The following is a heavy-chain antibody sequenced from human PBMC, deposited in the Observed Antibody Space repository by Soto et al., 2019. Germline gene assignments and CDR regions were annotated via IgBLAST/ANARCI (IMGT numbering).Heavy chain of an antibody. J-gene: IGHJ6*03. CDR3: ARAGRGAARYYYYYYMDV. CDR2: INHSGST. CDR1: GGSFSGYY. D-gene: IGHD6-6*01. Sequence: SETLSLTCAVYGGSFSGYYWSWIRQPPGKGLEWIGEINHSGSTNYNPSLKSRVTISVDTSKNQFSLKLSSVTAADTAVYYCARAGRGAARYYYYYYMDVWGKGTTVTVSS. V-gene: IGHV4-34*01.